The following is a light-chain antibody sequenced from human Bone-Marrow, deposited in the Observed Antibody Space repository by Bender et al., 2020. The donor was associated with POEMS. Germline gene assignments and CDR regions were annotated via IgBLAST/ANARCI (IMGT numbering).Light chain of an antibody. J-gene: IGLJ3*02. CDR1: SSDVGSYNL. CDR2: EGS. V-gene: IGLV2-23*01. CDR3: SSWDDSLSGWV. Sequence: QSALTQPASVSGSPGQSITISCTGTSSDVGSYNLVSWYQQHPGKAPKLMIYEGSQRPSGVPARFSGSKSGTSASLAISDIQSEDEGDYYCSSWDDSLSGWVFGGGTKLTVL.